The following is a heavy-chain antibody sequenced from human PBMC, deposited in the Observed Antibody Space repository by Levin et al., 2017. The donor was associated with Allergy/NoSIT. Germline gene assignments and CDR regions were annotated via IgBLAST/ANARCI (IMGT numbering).Heavy chain of an antibody. CDR1: GFTFSSSW. Sequence: LSLPCAASGFTFSSSWMHWVRQAPGKGLVWVSRINSDGSSTSYADSVKGRFTISRDNAKNTLFLQMNSLRAEDTAVYYCARAGPTDIVVVPAAMPLGYWGQGTLVTVSS. CDR2: INSDGSST. CDR3: ARAGPTDIVVVPAAMPLGY. D-gene: IGHD2-2*01. J-gene: IGHJ4*02. V-gene: IGHV3-74*01.